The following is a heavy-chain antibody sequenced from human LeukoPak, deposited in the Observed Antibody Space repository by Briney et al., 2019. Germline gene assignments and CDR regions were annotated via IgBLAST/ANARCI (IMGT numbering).Heavy chain of an antibody. V-gene: IGHV1-46*01. CDR2: INPSGGST. CDR3: ARKSRYGSGSSLFDY. CDR1: GYTFTSYY. J-gene: IGHJ4*02. Sequence: ASVKVSCKASGYTFTSYYMHWVGQAPGQGLEWMGIINPSGGSTSYAQKFQGRVTMTRDTSTSTVYMELSSLRSEDTAVYYCARKSRYGSGSSLFDYWGQGTLVTVSS. D-gene: IGHD3-10*01.